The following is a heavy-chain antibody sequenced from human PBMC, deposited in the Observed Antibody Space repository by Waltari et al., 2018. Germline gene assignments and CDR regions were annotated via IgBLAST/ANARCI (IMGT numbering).Heavy chain of an antibody. CDR1: GYTLPELS. CDR3: AILAWRQLAD. Sequence: QVQLVQSGAEVKKPGASVKVSCKVSGYTLPELSMHWVRQAPGKGLEWMGGFGPENGETNYEQKFQGRGTMNEETSTDTAYMELSSLRSEDTAVYYCAILAWRQLADWGQGTLVTVSS. J-gene: IGHJ4*02. CDR2: FGPENGET. V-gene: IGHV1-24*01. D-gene: IGHD6-6*01.